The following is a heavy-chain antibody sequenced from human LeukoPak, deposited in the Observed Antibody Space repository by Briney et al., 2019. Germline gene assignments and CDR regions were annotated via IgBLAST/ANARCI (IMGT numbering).Heavy chain of an antibody. Sequence: GGSLRLSCVASGFTLRSYVMNWVRQTPGKGLEWVSSISGSGGSTFYADSVKGRFSISRDNSKNTLYLQVNGLRTEDTAVYYCAKDRLLNCRGVCYIFDYWGQGTVVTVSS. CDR3: AKDRLLNCRGVCYIFDY. CDR2: ISGSGGST. V-gene: IGHV3-23*01. J-gene: IGHJ4*02. CDR1: GFTLRSYV. D-gene: IGHD2-21*02.